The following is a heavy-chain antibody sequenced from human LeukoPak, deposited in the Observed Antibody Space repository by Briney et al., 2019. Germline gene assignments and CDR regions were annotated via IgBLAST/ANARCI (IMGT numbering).Heavy chain of an antibody. CDR1: GYTLTELS. V-gene: IGHV1-24*01. D-gene: IGHD1-26*01. CDR3: ATAGPYSGSYYAFDI. J-gene: IGHJ3*02. CDR2: FDPEDGET. Sequence: ASVKVSCKVSGYTLTELSMHWVRQAPGKGLEWMGGFDPEDGETIYAQKFQGRVTMTEDTSTETAYMELSSLRSEDTAVYYCATAGPYSGSYYAFDIWGQGTMVTVSS.